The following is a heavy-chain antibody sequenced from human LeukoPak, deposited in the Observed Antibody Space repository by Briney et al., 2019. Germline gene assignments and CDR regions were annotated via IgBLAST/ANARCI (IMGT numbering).Heavy chain of an antibody. D-gene: IGHD3-10*01. CDR3: VRSITMFQH. V-gene: IGHV3-20*04. J-gene: IGHJ1*01. Sequence: GGSLRLSCAASGFTFDEYGMTWVRQAPGQGLEWVSGISRNGGSTGYADSVKGRFTISRDNVKNYLFLQMNSLRAEDTALYYCVRSITMFQHLGQGTLVTGSS. CDR1: GFTFDEYG. CDR2: ISRNGGST.